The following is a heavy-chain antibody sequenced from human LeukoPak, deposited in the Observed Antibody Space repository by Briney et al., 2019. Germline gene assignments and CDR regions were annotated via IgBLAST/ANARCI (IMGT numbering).Heavy chain of an antibody. CDR2: IYYSGST. CDR3: ARVFHDFWSGSKAFDI. CDR1: GGSISSGDSY. Sequence: SQTLSLTCTVSGGSISSGDSYWSWIRQPPGKGLEWIGYIYYSGSTYYNPSLKSRITISLDRSKNQFSLKLSSVTAADTAVYYCARVFHDFWSGSKAFDIWGQGTMVTVSS. J-gene: IGHJ3*02. D-gene: IGHD3-3*01. V-gene: IGHV4-30-4*01.